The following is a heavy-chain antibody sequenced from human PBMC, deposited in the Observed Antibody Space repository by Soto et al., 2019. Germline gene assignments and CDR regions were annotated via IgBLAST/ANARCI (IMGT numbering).Heavy chain of an antibody. J-gene: IGHJ6*02. V-gene: IGHV3-23*01. D-gene: IGHD2-2*01. CDR2: ISESGTLT. CDR1: GFTFSSYA. Sequence: EVQLLESGGGLVQPGGSLRLSCAASGFTFSSYAMKWARQAPGKGLEWVSLISESGTLTYYADSVKGRFTISRDNSGNTPFLQMYSLRAEDTAVYYCARYIPGVRYYGMDVWGQGTTVTVSS. CDR3: ARYIPGVRYYGMDV.